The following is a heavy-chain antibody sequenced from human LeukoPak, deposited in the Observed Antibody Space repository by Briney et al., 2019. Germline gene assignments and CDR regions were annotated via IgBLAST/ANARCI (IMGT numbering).Heavy chain of an antibody. CDR1: GYTFTSYD. CDR2: MNPNSGNT. Sequence: GASGKVSCKASGYTFTSYDINWVRQATGQGLEWMGWMNPNSGNTGYAQKFQGRVTMTRNTSISTAYMELSSLRSEDTAVYYCASGIAAAGNDAFDIWGQGTMVTVSS. J-gene: IGHJ3*02. V-gene: IGHV1-8*01. D-gene: IGHD6-13*01. CDR3: ASGIAAAGNDAFDI.